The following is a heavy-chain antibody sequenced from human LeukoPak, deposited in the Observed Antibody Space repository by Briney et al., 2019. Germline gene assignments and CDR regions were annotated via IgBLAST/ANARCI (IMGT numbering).Heavy chain of an antibody. CDR3: ARDPGEAYCGGDCYFFDY. J-gene: IGHJ4*02. V-gene: IGHV3-33*01. Sequence: GGSLRLSCAASGFTFSSYGMHWVRQAPGKGLEWVAVIWYDGSNKYYADSVKGRFTISRDNSKNTLYLQMNSLGAEDTAVYYCARDPGEAYCGGDCYFFDYWGQGTLVTVSS. CDR2: IWYDGSNK. D-gene: IGHD2-21*02. CDR1: GFTFSSYG.